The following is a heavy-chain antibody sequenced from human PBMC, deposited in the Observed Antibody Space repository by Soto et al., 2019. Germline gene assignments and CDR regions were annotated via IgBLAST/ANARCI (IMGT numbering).Heavy chain of an antibody. Sequence: QVPLVESGGGVVQPGRSLRLSCAASGFTFSPYGMHGVRQAPGKGLEWVAVISFDGSNKYYADSVKGRFTISRDNSKNTLYLQMNSLRAEDTAVYYCAKEDSDSSGYLPFDYWGQGTLVTVSS. CDR1: GFTFSPYG. J-gene: IGHJ4*02. CDR3: AKEDSDSSGYLPFDY. CDR2: ISFDGSNK. V-gene: IGHV3-30*18. D-gene: IGHD3-22*01.